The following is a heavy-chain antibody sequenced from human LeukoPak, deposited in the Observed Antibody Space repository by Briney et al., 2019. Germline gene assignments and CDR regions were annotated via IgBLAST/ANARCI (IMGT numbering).Heavy chain of an antibody. J-gene: IGHJ3*02. D-gene: IGHD5-18*01. V-gene: IGHV4-38-2*02. CDR1: GYSISSGYY. CDR2: VYHSGSA. CDR3: ARDGEDSGYSYGFPDAFDI. Sequence: SETLSLTCTVSGYSISSGYYWGWIRQPPGKGLEWIGSVYHSGSAYYNPSLKGRVTISVDTSKNQFSLKLSSVTAADTAVYYCARDGEDSGYSYGFPDAFDIWGQGTMVTVSS.